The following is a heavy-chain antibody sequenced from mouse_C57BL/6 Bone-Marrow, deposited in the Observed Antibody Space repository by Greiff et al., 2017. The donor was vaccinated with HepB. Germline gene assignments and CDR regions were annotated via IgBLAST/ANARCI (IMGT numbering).Heavy chain of an antibody. CDR3: ARHGYYGTGRFAY. CDR2: ISGGGGNT. D-gene: IGHD1-1*01. V-gene: IGHV5-9*01. Sequence: EVKLVESGGGLVKPGGSLKLSCAASGFTFSSYTMSWVRQTPEKRLEWVATISGGGGNTYYPDSVKGRFTISRDNAKNTLYLQMSSLWSEDTALYYCARHGYYGTGRFAYWGQGTLVTVSA. J-gene: IGHJ3*01. CDR1: GFTFSSYT.